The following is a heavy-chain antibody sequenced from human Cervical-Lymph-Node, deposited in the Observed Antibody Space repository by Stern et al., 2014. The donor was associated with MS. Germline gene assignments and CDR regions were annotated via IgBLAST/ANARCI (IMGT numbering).Heavy chain of an antibody. V-gene: IGHV4-59*01. CDR2: IENSGST. Sequence: VQLVESGPGLVKPSETLSLICTVSGDSTSGYSWSWIRQPPGKALEWIGYIENSGSTNYNPSLKSRVTISVDTSKKQFSLKLTSLTAADTAVYYCATSRSLAVAGGRYFDLWGRGTLVTVSS. CDR1: GDSTSGYS. D-gene: IGHD6-19*01. J-gene: IGHJ2*01. CDR3: ATSRSLAVAGGRYFDL.